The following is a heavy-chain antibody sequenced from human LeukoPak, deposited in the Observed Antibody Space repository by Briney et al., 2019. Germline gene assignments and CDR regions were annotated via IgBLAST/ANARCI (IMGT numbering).Heavy chain of an antibody. J-gene: IGHJ4*02. CDR2: IKHDGSEK. D-gene: IGHD2-15*01. Sequence: GGSLRLSCAVAGFNFSNYWMSWVRQAPGKGLEWVANIKHDGSEKYSVASVKGRFTISRDNAKNSVYLQMNTLRAEDTAVYYCARDLRGNIVVIVAADLSLDYWGQGTLVTVAS. CDR1: GFNFSNYW. CDR3: ARDLRGNIVVIVAADLSLDY. V-gene: IGHV3-7*01.